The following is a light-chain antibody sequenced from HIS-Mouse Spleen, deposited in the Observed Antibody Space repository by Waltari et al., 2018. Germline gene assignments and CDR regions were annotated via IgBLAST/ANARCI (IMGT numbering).Light chain of an antibody. V-gene: IGLV2-14*03. CDR1: SRYVGGYNY. CDR3: SSYTSSSTVV. CDR2: DVS. Sequence: QSALTQPASVSGSPGQSITISCTGTSRYVGGYNYVPWYQPHPGKAPKLMIYDVSNRPSGVSNRFSGSKSGNTASLTISGLQAEDEADYYCSSYTSSSTVVFGGGTKLTVL. J-gene: IGLJ2*01.